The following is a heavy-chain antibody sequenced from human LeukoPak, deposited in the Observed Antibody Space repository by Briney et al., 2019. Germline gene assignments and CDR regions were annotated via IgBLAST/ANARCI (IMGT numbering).Heavy chain of an antibody. CDR3: VRGAAAGDY. CDR1: GFTFSSYA. D-gene: IGHD6-13*01. CDR2: IGASGGST. V-gene: IGHV3-23*01. J-gene: IGHJ4*02. Sequence: PGGSLRLSCATSGFTFSSYAMSWVRQAPGKGLEWVSGIGASGGSTYYADSVKGRFTISRDNSKNTLYLQMNSLRDEDTAVYYCVRGAAAGDYWGQGTLVTVSS.